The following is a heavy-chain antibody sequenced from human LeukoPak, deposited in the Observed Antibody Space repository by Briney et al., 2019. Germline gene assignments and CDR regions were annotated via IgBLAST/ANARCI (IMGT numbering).Heavy chain of an antibody. CDR1: GGSISSSSYY. J-gene: IGHJ4*02. V-gene: IGHV4-39*07. D-gene: IGHD3-16*02. CDR3: ARNIGVPTYYDYVWGSYRFPKAQFDY. CDR2: IYYSGST. Sequence: SETLSLTCTVSGGSISSSSYYWGWFRQPPGKGLEWIGNIYYSGSTYYNPSLKSRVTISVDTSKNQFSLKLSSVTAADTAVYYCARNIGVPTYYDYVWGSYRFPKAQFDYWGQGTLVTVSS.